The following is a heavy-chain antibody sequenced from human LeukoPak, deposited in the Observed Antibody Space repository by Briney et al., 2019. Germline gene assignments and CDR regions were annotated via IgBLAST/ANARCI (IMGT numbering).Heavy chain of an antibody. CDR1: GFTFSSLA. CDR2: INWNGGST. CDR3: ARVWGGGYSGYDSEDY. D-gene: IGHD5-12*01. V-gene: IGHV3-20*04. J-gene: IGHJ4*02. Sequence: GGSLRLSCTASGFTFSSLAMTWVRRAPGKGLEWVSGINWNGGSTGYADSVKGRFTISRDNAKNSLYLQMNSLRAEDTALYYCARVWGGGYSGYDSEDYWGQGTLVTVSS.